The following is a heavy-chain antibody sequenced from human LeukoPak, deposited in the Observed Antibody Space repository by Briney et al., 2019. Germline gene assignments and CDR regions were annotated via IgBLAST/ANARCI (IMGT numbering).Heavy chain of an antibody. J-gene: IGHJ4*02. CDR1: GFTFSSYA. V-gene: IGHV3-30*04. D-gene: IGHD3-22*01. CDR2: IAYDGSNK. CDR3: AKYAAAGAYDRHSEIDS. Sequence: GGSLRLSCAVSGFTFSSYATEWVRQAPGKGLEWVAVIAYDGSNKYSADSLKGQGRFTISRDNSKNTLFLEMNSLRPEDTAVYYCAKYAAAGAYDRHSEIDSWGQGTLVTVSS.